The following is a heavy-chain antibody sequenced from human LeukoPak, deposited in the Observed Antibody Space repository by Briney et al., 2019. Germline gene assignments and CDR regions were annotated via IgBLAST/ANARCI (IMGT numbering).Heavy chain of an antibody. CDR2: ISGSGGST. J-gene: IGHJ4*02. CDR3: AKDSITMVRGVMRPNFDC. D-gene: IGHD3-10*01. Sequence: GGSLRLSCAASGFTFSSYAMSWVRQAPGKGLEWVSAISGSGGSTYYADSVKGRFTISRDNSKNTLYLQMNSLRAEDTAVYYCAKDSITMVRGVMRPNFDCWGQGTLVTVSS. CDR1: GFTFSSYA. V-gene: IGHV3-23*01.